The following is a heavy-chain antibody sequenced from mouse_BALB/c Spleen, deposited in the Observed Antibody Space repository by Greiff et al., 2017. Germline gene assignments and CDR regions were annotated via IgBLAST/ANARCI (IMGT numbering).Heavy chain of an antibody. CDR2: ISSGGST. D-gene: IGHD2-1*01. CDR1: GFTFSSYA. V-gene: IGHV5-6-5*01. J-gene: IGHJ3*01. CDR3: ARDYYGNPFAY. Sequence: EVQLVESGGGLVKPGGSLKLSCAASGFTFSSYAMSWVRQTPEKRLEWVASISSGGSTYYPDSVKGRFTISRDNARNILYLQMSSLRSEDTAMYYCARDYYGNPFAYWGQGTLVTVSA.